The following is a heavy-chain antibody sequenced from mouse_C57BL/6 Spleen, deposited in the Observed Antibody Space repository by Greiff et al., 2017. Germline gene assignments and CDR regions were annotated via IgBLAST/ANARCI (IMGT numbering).Heavy chain of an antibody. CDR3: ARRGDGAWFAY. D-gene: IGHD1-1*01. CDR2: ISSGGSYT. CDR1: GFTFSSYG. V-gene: IGHV5-6*02. Sequence: EVKLMESGGDLVKPGGSLKLSCAASGFTFSSYGMSWVRQTPDKRLEWVATISSGGSYTYYPDSVKGRFTISRDNANNTLYLQMSSLKSEDTAMYYCARRGDGAWFAYWGQGTLVTVSA. J-gene: IGHJ3*01.